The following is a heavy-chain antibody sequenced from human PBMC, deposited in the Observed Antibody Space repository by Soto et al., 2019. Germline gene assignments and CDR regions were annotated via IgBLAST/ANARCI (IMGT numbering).Heavy chain of an antibody. CDR3: AKDSTQWLAPWVYALDI. Sequence: GGSLRLSCAASGFTFDDYAMHWVRQAPGKGLEWVSGISWNSGSIGYADSVKGRFTISRDNAKNSLYLQINSLRAADTALYYCAKDSTQWLAPWVYALDIWGQGTMVTVSS. CDR2: ISWNSGSI. V-gene: IGHV3-9*01. J-gene: IGHJ3*02. D-gene: IGHD6-19*01. CDR1: GFTFDDYA.